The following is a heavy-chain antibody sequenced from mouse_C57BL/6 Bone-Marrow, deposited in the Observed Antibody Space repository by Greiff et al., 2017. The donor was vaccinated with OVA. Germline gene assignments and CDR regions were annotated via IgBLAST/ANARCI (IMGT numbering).Heavy chain of an antibody. V-gene: IGHV15-2*01. J-gene: IGHJ2*01. CDR2: IPPSIGRT. CDR3: AIRDYYSSSCVETTFDY. D-gene: IGHD1-1*01. Sequence: VQLQQSGSELRSPGSSVKLSCKDFDSEVFPIAYMSWVRQKPGHGFEWIGGIPPSIGRTIYGEKFEDKAISDADTLPNTDYLGLNSLPSEDSAIYYCAIRDYYSSSCVETTFDYWGQGTTLTVSS. CDR1: DSEVFPIAY.